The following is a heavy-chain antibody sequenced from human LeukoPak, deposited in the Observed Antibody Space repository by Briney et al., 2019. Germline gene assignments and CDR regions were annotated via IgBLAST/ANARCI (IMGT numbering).Heavy chain of an antibody. CDR2: IGSKGGST. Sequence: GGSLRLSCSASGFTFSSYAMHWVRQAPGKGLEYVSAIGSKGGSTYYADSVKGRFTISRDSSKNTLYLQMSSLRAEDTAVYYCAKISASGYSYDTWGQGTLVTVSS. D-gene: IGHD5-18*01. J-gene: IGHJ5*02. V-gene: IGHV3-64D*06. CDR3: AKISASGYSYDT. CDR1: GFTFSSYA.